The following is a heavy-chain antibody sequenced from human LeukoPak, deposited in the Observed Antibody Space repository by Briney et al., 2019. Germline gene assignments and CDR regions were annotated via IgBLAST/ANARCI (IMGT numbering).Heavy chain of an antibody. V-gene: IGHV4-31*03. CDR3: ARDGAAAAGSYFDY. J-gene: IGHJ4*02. CDR2: IYYSGST. CDR1: GGSISSGGYY. D-gene: IGHD6-13*01. Sequence: SETLSLTCTVSGGSISSGGYYWSWIRQHPGKGLEWIGYIYYSGSTYYNPSLKSRVTISVDTSKNQFSLKLSSVTAADTAVYYCARDGAAAAGSYFDYWGQGTLVTVSS.